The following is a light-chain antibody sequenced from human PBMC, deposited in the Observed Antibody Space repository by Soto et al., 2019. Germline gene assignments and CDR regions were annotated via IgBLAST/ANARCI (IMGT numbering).Light chain of an antibody. J-gene: IGKJ4*01. Sequence: EIVLTQSPATLSLSPGERATLSCRASQSVINYLAWYQQKPGQAPRLLIYDTSNRATGIPARFSGSGSGTDFTLIISSLEPDDFAVYYCQQRANWPLTFGGGTKVEIK. CDR2: DTS. CDR3: QQRANWPLT. CDR1: QSVINY. V-gene: IGKV3-11*01.